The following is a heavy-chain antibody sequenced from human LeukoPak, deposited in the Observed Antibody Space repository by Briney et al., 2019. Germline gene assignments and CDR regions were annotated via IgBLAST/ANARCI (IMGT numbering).Heavy chain of an antibody. D-gene: IGHD6-19*01. V-gene: IGHV4-59*01. J-gene: IGHJ4*02. CDR1: GGSISSYD. Sequence: SETLSLTCTVSGGSISSYDWSWIRQPPGKGLEWIGYISYSGSTNYNPSLKSRVTISIDTSKNQFSLKLSSVTAADTAVYYCARYSSGWIDYWGQGTLVTVSS. CDR3: ARYSSGWIDY. CDR2: ISYSGST.